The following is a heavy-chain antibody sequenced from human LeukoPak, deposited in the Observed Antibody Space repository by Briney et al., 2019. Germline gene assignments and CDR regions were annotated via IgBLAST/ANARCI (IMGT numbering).Heavy chain of an antibody. J-gene: IGHJ4*02. D-gene: IGHD3-22*01. CDR2: IKSKTDGGTT. CDR1: GFTFSNAW. Sequence: GGSLRLSCAASGFTFSNAWMNWVRQAPGKGLEWVGRIKSKTDGGTTDYAAPVKGRFTISRDDSKNTLYLQMNSLKTEDTAVYYFTPGDSSGYYNFDYWGQGTLVTVSS. V-gene: IGHV3-15*07. CDR3: TPGDSSGYYNFDY.